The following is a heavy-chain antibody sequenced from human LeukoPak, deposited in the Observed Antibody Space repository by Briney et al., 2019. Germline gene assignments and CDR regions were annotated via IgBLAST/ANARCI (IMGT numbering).Heavy chain of an antibody. CDR3: VRDQGGAVSY. CDR2: ISSSSSYI. Sequence: GGSLRLSCAASGFTFSSYEMNWVRQAPGKGLEWVSSISSSSSYIYYADSVKGRFTISRDNAKNSLYLQMNSLRAEDTAVYYCVRDQGGAVSYWGQGTLVTVSS. V-gene: IGHV3-21*01. J-gene: IGHJ4*02. D-gene: IGHD3-16*01. CDR1: GFTFSSYE.